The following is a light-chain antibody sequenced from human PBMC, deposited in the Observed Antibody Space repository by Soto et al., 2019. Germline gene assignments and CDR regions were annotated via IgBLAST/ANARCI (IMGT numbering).Light chain of an antibody. Sequence: IQMPQSPSSVSASVGDRVTITCRASQDIGTWLAWYQQKPGKAPKLLIFGATTLQSGVPSRFRGGGSGTDFTLTITSLQAEDFASYYCQQTDTFPLAFGGGTYVDIK. CDR1: QDIGTW. V-gene: IGKV1D-12*01. CDR3: QQTDTFPLA. J-gene: IGKJ4*01. CDR2: GAT.